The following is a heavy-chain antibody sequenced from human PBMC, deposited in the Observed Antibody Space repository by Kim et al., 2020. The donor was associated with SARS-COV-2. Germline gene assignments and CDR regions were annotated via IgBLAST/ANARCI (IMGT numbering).Heavy chain of an antibody. D-gene: IGHD1-26*01. CDR2: IKSKTDGGTT. V-gene: IGHV3-15*01. CDR3: TPRSYSGAFDI. J-gene: IGHJ3*02. CDR1: GFTFSNAW. Sequence: GSLRLSCAASGFTFSNAWMSWVRQAPGKGLEWVGRIKSKTDGGTTDYAAPVKGRFTISRDDSKNTLYLQMNSLKTEDTAVYYCTPRSYSGAFDIWGQGTMVTVSS.